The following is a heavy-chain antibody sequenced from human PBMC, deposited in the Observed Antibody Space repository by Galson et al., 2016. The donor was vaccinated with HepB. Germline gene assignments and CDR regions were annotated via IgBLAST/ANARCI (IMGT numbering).Heavy chain of an antibody. CDR1: GYTFSSVW. V-gene: IGHV3-15*01. CDR2: IKSVTDGGTT. Sequence: SLRLSCALSGYTFSSVWLSWVRQAPGKGLEWVGRIKSVTDGGTTDYAAPVKGRFTMSRDDSKKAVYLQMNILKPEDTGVYYCTTSGWYGAVDYWGQGTLGTVSS. CDR3: TTSGWYGAVDY. J-gene: IGHJ4*02. D-gene: IGHD6-13*01.